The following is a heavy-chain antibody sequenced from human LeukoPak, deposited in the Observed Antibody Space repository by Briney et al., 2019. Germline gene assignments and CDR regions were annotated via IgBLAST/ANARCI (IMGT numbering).Heavy chain of an antibody. V-gene: IGHV4-59*01. D-gene: IGHD3-9*01. J-gene: IGHJ3*02. Sequence: SGTLSLTCTVSGGSISSYYWSWIRQPPGKGLEWIGYIYYSGSTNYNPSLKSRVTISVDTSKNQFSLKLSSVTAADTAVYYCARGDYDILTGYSIGAFDIWGQGTMVTVSS. CDR3: ARGDYDILTGYSIGAFDI. CDR1: GGSISSYY. CDR2: IYYSGST.